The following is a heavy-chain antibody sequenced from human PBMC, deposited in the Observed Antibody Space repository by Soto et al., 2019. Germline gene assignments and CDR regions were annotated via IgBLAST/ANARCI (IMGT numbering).Heavy chain of an antibody. V-gene: IGHV1-46*01. CDR1: GYTFTSYY. D-gene: IGHD3-16*02. J-gene: IGHJ4*02. CDR2: INPSGDST. Sequence: GASVKVSCKASGYTFTSYYMHWVRQAPGQGLEWMGIINPSGDSTSYAQKFQGRVTMTRDTSTSTVYMELSSLRSEDTAVYYCARSYYDYVWGSYRSAHFDYWGQGTLGTVSS. CDR3: ARSYYDYVWGSYRSAHFDY.